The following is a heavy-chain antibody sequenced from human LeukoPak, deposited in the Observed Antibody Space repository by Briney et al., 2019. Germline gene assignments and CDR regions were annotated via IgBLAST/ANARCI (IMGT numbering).Heavy chain of an antibody. CDR2: ISSSSSYI. J-gene: IGHJ4*02. Sequence: GGSLKLSCAASGFTFSSYSMNWVRQAPGKGLEWVSSISSSSSYIYYADSVKGRFTISRDNAKNSLYLQMNSLRAEDTAVYYCARRHDYSNYPDYWGQGTLVTVSS. D-gene: IGHD4-11*01. V-gene: IGHV3-21*01. CDR3: ARRHDYSNYPDY. CDR1: GFTFSSYS.